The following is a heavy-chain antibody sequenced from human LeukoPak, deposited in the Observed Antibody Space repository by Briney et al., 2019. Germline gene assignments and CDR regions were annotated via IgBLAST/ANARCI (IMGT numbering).Heavy chain of an antibody. Sequence: GGSLRLSYASSGFTFSDYYMSWIRQAPGKGLEWVSHISGSSTYTNYADSVKGRFTISRDNANNSLYLQMNSLTAEDTAVFYCARVGSRGYYFDYWGQGTLVSVSS. CDR3: ARVGSRGYYFDY. CDR1: GFTFSDYY. CDR2: ISGSSTYT. V-gene: IGHV3-11*06. D-gene: IGHD1-26*01. J-gene: IGHJ4*02.